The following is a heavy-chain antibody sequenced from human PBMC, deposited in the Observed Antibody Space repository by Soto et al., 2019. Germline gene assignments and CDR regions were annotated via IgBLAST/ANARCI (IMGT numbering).Heavy chain of an antibody. Sequence: QVQLQEWGAGLLKPSETLSLTCAVYGGSFSGYYWSWFRQPPGKGREWIGEIDHSGSTNYNTSLQSRVPISVDTSKNRFSLKVSALTAVDTAVYYCARGRHEEVVASFLNWGQGTLVTVSS. J-gene: IGHJ4*02. CDR3: ARGRHEEVVASFLN. D-gene: IGHD2-15*01. CDR2: IDHSGST. CDR1: GGSFSGYY. V-gene: IGHV4-34*01.